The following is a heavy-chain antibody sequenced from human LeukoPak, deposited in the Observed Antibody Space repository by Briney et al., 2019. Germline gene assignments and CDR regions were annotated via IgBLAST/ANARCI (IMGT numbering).Heavy chain of an antibody. CDR2: ISSTGNTI. CDR3: ARERIFGDYLDF. CDR1: GFTFSSFE. J-gene: IGHJ4*02. V-gene: IGHV3-48*03. Sequence: GSLRLSCAASGFTFSSFEINWVRQAPGKGLEWVSYISSTGNTIYYAESVKGRFTLSRDNAKSSLYLEMNSLRAEDTAVYYCARERIFGDYLDFWGQGTLVTVSS. D-gene: IGHD3-10*02.